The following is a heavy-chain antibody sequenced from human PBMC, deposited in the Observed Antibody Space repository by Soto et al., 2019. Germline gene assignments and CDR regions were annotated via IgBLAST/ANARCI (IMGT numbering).Heavy chain of an antibody. CDR1: VGSISSGGYY. CDR2: IYYSGST. V-gene: IGHV4-31*03. D-gene: IGHD3-3*01. J-gene: IGHJ5*02. Sequence: QVQMQESGPGLVKPSQTLSLTCTVSVGSISSGGYYWSWIRQHPGTGLEWIRYIYYSGSTYYIPTLKSRLTISVDTSKNLFSLKLSSVTAADTAVYYCARVRAGVFWSGRDDNWFDPWGQGTLVTVSS. CDR3: ARVRAGVFWSGRDDNWFDP.